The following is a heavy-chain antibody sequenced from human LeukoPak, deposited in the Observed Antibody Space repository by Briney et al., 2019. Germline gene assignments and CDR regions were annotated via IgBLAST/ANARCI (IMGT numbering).Heavy chain of an antibody. CDR1: GGSISSYY. J-gene: IGHJ4*02. D-gene: IGHD3-3*01. Sequence: SETLSLTCTVSGGSISSYYWSWIRQPPGKGLEWIGEINHSGSTNYNPSLKSRVTISVDTSKNQFSLKLSSVTAADTAVYYCARGRKAYDFWSGYYSYWGQGTLVTVSS. CDR2: INHSGST. V-gene: IGHV4-34*01. CDR3: ARGRKAYDFWSGYYSY.